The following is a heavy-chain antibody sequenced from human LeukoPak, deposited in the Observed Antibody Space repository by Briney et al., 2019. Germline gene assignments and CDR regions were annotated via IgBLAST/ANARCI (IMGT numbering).Heavy chain of an antibody. V-gene: IGHV3-9*03. D-gene: IGHD6-19*01. J-gene: IGHJ4*02. Sequence: PGGSLRLSCAASGFTFDDYAMHWVRQAPGKGRECVSGISWNSVSIGYADSVKGRFTISRDNAKNSLYLQMNSLRAEDMALYYCAKDMGSGWTEYGXWGQGTLXT. CDR3: AKDMGSGWTEYGX. CDR1: GFTFDDYA. CDR2: ISWNSVSI.